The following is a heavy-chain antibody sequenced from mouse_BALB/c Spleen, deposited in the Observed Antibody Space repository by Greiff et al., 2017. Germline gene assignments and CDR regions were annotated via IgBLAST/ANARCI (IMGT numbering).Heavy chain of an antibody. CDR1: GYTFTSYY. D-gene: IGHD1-1*02. Sequence: VQLQQSGAELVKPGASVKLSCKASGYTFTSYYMYWVKQRPGQGLEWIGEINPSNGGTNFNEKFKSKATLTVDKSSSTAYMQLSSLTSEDSAVYYCTRGGGLYYAMDYWGQGTSVTVSS. CDR3: TRGGGLYYAMDY. CDR2: INPSNGGT. V-gene: IGHV1S81*02. J-gene: IGHJ4*01.